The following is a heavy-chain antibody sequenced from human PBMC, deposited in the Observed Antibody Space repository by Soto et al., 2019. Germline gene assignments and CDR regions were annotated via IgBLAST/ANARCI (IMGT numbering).Heavy chain of an antibody. J-gene: IGHJ4*02. D-gene: IGHD3-3*01. V-gene: IGHV4-39*01. CDR3: ARRVGVVMYDY. CDR2: IYYSGST. Sequence: QLQLQESGPGLVKPSETLSLTCTVSGGSISSSSYYWGWIRQPPGKGLEWIGSIYYSGSTYYNPSLKSRVTISVDTSKNQFSLKLSSVTAADTAVYYCARRVGVVMYDYWGQGTLVTVSS. CDR1: GGSISSSSYY.